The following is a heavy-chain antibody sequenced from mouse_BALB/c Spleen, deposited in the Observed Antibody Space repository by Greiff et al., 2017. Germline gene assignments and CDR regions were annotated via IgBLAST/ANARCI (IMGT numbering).Heavy chain of an antibody. CDR2: IRSKSNNYAT. CDR3: HYGYWFAY. V-gene: IGHV10S3*01. CDR1: GFTFNTNA. D-gene: IGHD1-2*01. J-gene: IGHJ3*01. Sequence: GGGLVQPKGSLKLSCAASGFTFNTNAMNWVRQAPGKGLEWVARIRSKSNNYATYYADSVKDRFTISRDDSQSMLYLQMNNLKTEDTAIYYCHYGYWFAYWGQGTLVTVSA.